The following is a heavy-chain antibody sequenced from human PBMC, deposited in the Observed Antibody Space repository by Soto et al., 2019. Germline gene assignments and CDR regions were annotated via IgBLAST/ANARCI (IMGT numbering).Heavy chain of an antibody. J-gene: IGHJ4*02. CDR1: GFFLRGCG. D-gene: IGHD7-27*01. Sequence: GGSLRLSCVASGFFLRGCGMHWVRQAPGKGLEWVSSIRVSGGSTYYADSVKGRFTLSRDNSKDTLYLQMNSLSVDYTAVSHCTSLGPFDYWAQGALLTVSS. V-gene: IGHV3-23*01. CDR3: TSLGPFDY. CDR2: IRVSGGST.